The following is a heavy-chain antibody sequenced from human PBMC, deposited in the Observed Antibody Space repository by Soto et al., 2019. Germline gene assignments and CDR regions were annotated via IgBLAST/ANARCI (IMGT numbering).Heavy chain of an antibody. D-gene: IGHD6-19*01. J-gene: IGHJ6*02. V-gene: IGHV1-18*01. Sequence: AAVNVSCKASGYTFTIYGISWVRHAPGQGLEWMGWISAYNGNTNYAQKLQGRVTMTTDTSTSTAYMELRSLRSDDTAVYYCARDRPIAVAYTTNYYYYGMDVWGQGTTVTVSS. CDR1: GYTFTIYG. CDR3: ARDRPIAVAYTTNYYYYGMDV. CDR2: ISAYNGNT.